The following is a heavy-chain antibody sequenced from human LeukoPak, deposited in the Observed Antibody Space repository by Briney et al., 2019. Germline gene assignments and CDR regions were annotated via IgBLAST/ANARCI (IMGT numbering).Heavy chain of an antibody. V-gene: IGHV4-59*08. J-gene: IGHJ4*02. CDR3: ARLLGSSTAIDY. CDR2: VYYTGTA. Sequence: SETLSLTCTVSGGSISGHFWSWIRQPPGKGLGWIGYVYYTGTATYNPSLKSRVTISVDTSKNRFSLNLGSVTAADTAVYYCARLLGSSTAIDYWGQGTLVTVSS. CDR1: GGSISGHF. D-gene: IGHD1-14*01.